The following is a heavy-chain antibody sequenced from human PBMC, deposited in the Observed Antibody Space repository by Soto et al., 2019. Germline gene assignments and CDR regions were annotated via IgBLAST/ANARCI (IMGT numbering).Heavy chain of an antibody. Sequence: ASVNVSCKASGYTFTSYGISWVRQAPGQGLEWMGWISAYNGNTNYAQKLQGRVTMTTDTSTSTAYMELRSLRSDDTAVYYCARLRGGWLADYYYYYGMDVWGQGTTVTVSS. V-gene: IGHV1-18*01. CDR1: GYTFTSYG. D-gene: IGHD6-19*01. CDR3: ARLRGGWLADYYYYYGMDV. CDR2: ISAYNGNT. J-gene: IGHJ6*02.